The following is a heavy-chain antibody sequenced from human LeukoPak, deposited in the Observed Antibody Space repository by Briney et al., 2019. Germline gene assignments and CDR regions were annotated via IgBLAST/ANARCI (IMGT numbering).Heavy chain of an antibody. CDR2: IYTSGGT. CDR3: ASSRDGYSYYYFDS. V-gene: IGHV4-4*09. D-gene: IGHD5-24*01. CDR1: GVSIRSYY. Sequence: SETLSLTCSVSGVSIRSYYWSWIRQPPGKGLEWIGYIYTSGGTNSNPSPKSRVTMSVDTSKNQFSLKLSSVTAADTAVYYCASSRDGYSYYYFDSWGQGTLVTVSS. J-gene: IGHJ4*02.